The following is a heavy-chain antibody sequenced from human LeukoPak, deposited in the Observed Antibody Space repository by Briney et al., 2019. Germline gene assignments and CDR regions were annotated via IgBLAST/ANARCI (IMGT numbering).Heavy chain of an antibody. D-gene: IGHD6-13*01. CDR2: TSGDGITT. J-gene: IGHJ4*02. Sequence: PGGSLRLSCAASGFTFHNYAIHWVRQAPGKGLEWVSLTSGDGITTYYADSVKGRFTISRDNSKNSLYLQMNSLRTEDTALYYCAKDMSSSWSYFDYWGQGTLVTVSS. CDR3: AKDMSSSWSYFDY. CDR1: GFTFHNYA. V-gene: IGHV3-43*02.